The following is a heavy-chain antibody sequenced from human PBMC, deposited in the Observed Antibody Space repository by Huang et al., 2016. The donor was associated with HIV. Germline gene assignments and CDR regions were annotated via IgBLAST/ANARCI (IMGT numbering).Heavy chain of an antibody. CDR1: GFNCLTYA. Sequence: QVQLVQSGAEVEKPGASVNLSCKASGFNCLTYALHWVRQAPGQRLEWMGWINGDGLTKYSQKFQGRFTITMDRSASTVYVDFKSLTYEDTAVYYCARDKEAGTPFFDPWGQGTLVTVSS. V-gene: IGHV1-3*01. CDR3: ARDKEAGTPFFDP. J-gene: IGHJ5*02. D-gene: IGHD6-19*01. CDR2: INGDGLT.